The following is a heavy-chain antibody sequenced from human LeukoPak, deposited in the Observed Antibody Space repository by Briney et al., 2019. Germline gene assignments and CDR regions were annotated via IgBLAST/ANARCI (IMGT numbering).Heavy chain of an antibody. CDR2: ISSNGGST. Sequence: PGGSLRLSCAASGFTFSSYAMHWVRQAPGKGLEYVSAISSNGGSTYYANSVKGRFTISRDNSKNTLYLQMGSLRAEDMAVYYCARGMVAAAGIGPFDPWGQGTLVTVSS. CDR1: GFTFSSYA. D-gene: IGHD6-13*01. CDR3: ARGMVAAAGIGPFDP. J-gene: IGHJ5*02. V-gene: IGHV3-64*01.